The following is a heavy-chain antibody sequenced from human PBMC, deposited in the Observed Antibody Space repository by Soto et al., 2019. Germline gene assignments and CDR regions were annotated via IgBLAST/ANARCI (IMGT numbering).Heavy chain of an antibody. CDR2: IYYSGST. V-gene: IGHV4-39*01. D-gene: IGHD2-15*01. CDR1: GGSFSSGSYY. J-gene: IGHJ4*02. Sequence: SETLSLTCTVSGGSFSSGSYYWGWIRQPPGKGLEWIGSIYYSGSTYYNPSLKSRVTISVDTSKNQFSLKLSSVTAADTAVYYCNTAHALHCSGGSCYFRYLSLRMVNDYWGQGTLVTVSS. CDR3: NTAHALHCSGGSCYFRYLSLRMVNDY.